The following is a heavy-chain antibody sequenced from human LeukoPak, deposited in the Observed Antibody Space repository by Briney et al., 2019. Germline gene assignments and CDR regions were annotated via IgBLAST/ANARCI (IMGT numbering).Heavy chain of an antibody. V-gene: IGHV5-51*01. Sequence: GESLKISCKGFTTYWIGWVRQMPGKGLEWMGIIYPGDSDTRYSPSFQGQVTISADKSISTAYLQWSSLKASDTAMYYCARQGGSGSYYSPFDYWGQGTLVTVSS. D-gene: IGHD3-10*01. J-gene: IGHJ4*02. CDR1: TTYW. CDR2: IYPGDSDT. CDR3: ARQGGSGSYYSPFDY.